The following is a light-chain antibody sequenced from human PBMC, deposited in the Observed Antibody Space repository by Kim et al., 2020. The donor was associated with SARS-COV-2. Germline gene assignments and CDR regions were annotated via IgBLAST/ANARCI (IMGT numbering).Light chain of an antibody. CDR1: NIVPPG. CDR2: FDS. Sequence: APGKTANLSCGGNNIVPPGVHWYQQKPGQAPILVIYFDSDRPSGIPERFSGSMSGNTATLTISRVEAGDEADYYCQVWDSGSTQVVFGGGTQLTVL. CDR3: QVWDSGSTQVV. V-gene: IGLV3-21*04. J-gene: IGLJ2*01.